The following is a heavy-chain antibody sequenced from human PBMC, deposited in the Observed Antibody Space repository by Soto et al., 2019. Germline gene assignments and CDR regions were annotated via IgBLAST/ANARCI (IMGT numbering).Heavy chain of an antibody. CDR3: AREMSYYFDS. J-gene: IGHJ4*02. CDR1: GDSISRDGYS. CDR2: IYHSGAT. V-gene: IGHV4-30-2*01. Sequence: QLQLQESGSVLVKPSQTLVLTCTVSGDSISRDGYSWSWIRQPPGKGLEWIGFIYHSGATYYNPSLKSRVTTSVDKTTNQFSLRLASVTAADTAVYYCAREMSYYFDSWGQGTLVTVSS.